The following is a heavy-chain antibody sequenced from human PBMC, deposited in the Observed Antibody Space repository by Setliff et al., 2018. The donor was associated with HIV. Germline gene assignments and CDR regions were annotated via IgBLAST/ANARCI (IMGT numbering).Heavy chain of an antibody. J-gene: IGHJ3*02. V-gene: IGHV1-18*01. D-gene: IGHD6-19*01. CDR1: GDTNPSDA. Sequence: ASVKVSCKASGDTNPSDAISWVRQAPGQGLEWMGWISGYNGNTKYAQNMQGRVTMTTDTYTTTAYMELRSLRSDDTAVYYCATITVAGTGALDIWGQGTMVTVSS. CDR2: ISGYNGNT. CDR3: ATITVAGTGALDI.